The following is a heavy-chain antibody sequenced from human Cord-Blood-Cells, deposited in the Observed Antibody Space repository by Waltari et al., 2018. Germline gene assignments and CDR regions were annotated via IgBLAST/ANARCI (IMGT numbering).Heavy chain of an antibody. D-gene: IGHD7-27*01. J-gene: IGHJ6*02. CDR2: MNSDGSST. CDR1: GFTFSSYW. CDR3: ARANWGYYYYYYGMDV. Sequence: EVQLVESGGGLVQPGGSLRLSCAASGFTFSSYWMHWVRQAPGKGLVWVSRMNSDGSSTSYADSVKGRFTISRDNAKNTLYLQMNSLRAEDTAVYYCARANWGYYYYYYGMDVWGQGTTVTVSS. V-gene: IGHV3-74*01.